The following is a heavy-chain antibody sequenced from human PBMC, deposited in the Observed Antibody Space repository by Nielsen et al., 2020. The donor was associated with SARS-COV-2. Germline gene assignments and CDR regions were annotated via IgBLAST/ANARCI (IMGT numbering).Heavy chain of an antibody. J-gene: IGHJ6*02. D-gene: IGHD2-15*01. V-gene: IGHV3-74*01. Sequence: GEFLKISCAASGFTFDDYAMHWVRQAPGKGLVWVSRINSDGSSTSYADSVKGRFTISRDNAKNTLYLQMNSLRAEDTAVYYCARDYGYAGIVVVVAALVGDYGMDVWGQGTTVTVSS. CDR2: INSDGSST. CDR3: ARDYGYAGIVVVVAALVGDYGMDV. CDR1: GFTFDDYA.